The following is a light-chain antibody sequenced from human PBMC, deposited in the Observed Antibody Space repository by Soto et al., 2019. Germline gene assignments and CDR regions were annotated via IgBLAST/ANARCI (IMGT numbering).Light chain of an antibody. CDR1: QSISTW. Sequence: DIQMTQSPSTLSASVGDRVTITCRASQSISTWLAWYQQKPGKAPKLLIYKASNLEGGVPSRFSGSGSGTEFTITINILQPDDFATYYCQQYNTYPLSFGGGTTVEIK. CDR3: QQYNTYPLS. V-gene: IGKV1-5*03. J-gene: IGKJ4*01. CDR2: KAS.